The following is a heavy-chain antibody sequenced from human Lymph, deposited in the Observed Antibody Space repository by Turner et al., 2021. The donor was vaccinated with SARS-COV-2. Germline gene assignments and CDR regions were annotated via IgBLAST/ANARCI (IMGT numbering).Heavy chain of an antibody. J-gene: IGHJ6*02. CDR1: GYDISGYD. Sequence: QVQRVQSGAGMKKTGASVKVSCKASGYDISGYDIHRVRQAPGQGLEWMGWINPNSVGTNHVQKFQRRVTMPTDSSISTAYMELSRLGSDDTAVYYCASPTSRVNSWYSSAWALGLGYYCLDVWGQGTTVTVSS. V-gene: IGHV1-2*02. CDR2: INPNSVGT. D-gene: IGHD6-19*01. CDR3: ASPTSRVNSWYSSAWALGLGYYCLDV.